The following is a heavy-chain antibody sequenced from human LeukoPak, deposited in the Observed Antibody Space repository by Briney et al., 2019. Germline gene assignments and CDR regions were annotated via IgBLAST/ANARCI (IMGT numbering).Heavy chain of an antibody. D-gene: IGHD3-3*01. Sequence: ASVKVSCKASGYTFTSYDINWVRQATGQGLEWMGWMNPNRGNTGYAQKFQGRVTMTRNTSISTAYMELSSLRSEDTAVYYCARGGSGYTIFGVVIGYYGMDVWGQGTTVTVSS. CDR2: MNPNRGNT. V-gene: IGHV1-8*01. CDR1: GYTFTSYD. J-gene: IGHJ6*02. CDR3: ARGGSGYTIFGVVIGYYGMDV.